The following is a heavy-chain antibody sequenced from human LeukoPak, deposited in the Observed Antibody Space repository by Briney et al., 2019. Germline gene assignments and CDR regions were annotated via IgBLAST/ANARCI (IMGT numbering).Heavy chain of an antibody. CDR1: GFTFSSYW. J-gene: IGHJ6*02. CDR3: GVQTTSGYYYYGMDV. V-gene: IGHV3-7*03. CDR2: IKQDGSEK. Sequence: GGSLRLSCAASGFTFSSYWMSWVRQAPGKGLEWVANIKQDGSEKYYVDSVKGRFTISRDNAKNSLYLQMNSLRAEDTAVYYCGVQTTSGYYYYGMDVWGQGTTVTVSS. D-gene: IGHD4/OR15-4a*01.